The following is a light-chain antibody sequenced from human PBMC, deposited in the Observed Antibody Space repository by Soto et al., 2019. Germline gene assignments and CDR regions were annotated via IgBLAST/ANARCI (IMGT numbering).Light chain of an antibody. Sequence: EIVLTQSPGTLSLSPGERATPSCRASQSVSSSYLAWYQQKPGQAPRLLIYGASSRATGIPDRFSGSGSGTDFTLTISRLEPEDFAVYSCQQYGSSPLTFGGGTKVDIK. V-gene: IGKV3-20*01. CDR1: QSVSSSY. J-gene: IGKJ4*01. CDR2: GAS. CDR3: QQYGSSPLT.